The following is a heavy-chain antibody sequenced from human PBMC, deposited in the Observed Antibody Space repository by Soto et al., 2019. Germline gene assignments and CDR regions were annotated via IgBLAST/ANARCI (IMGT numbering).Heavy chain of an antibody. CDR2: INHSGNT. CDR3: SRRAPEGFDP. Sequence: ETLSLTCAVSGGSIGTSAYYWGWIRRAPGKGLEWIGSINHSGNTYLSPSLKDRVTMSVDTSKNSFSLKLRSATAADTGLYYCSRRAPEGFDPWGQGTLVTVSS. V-gene: IGHV4-39*01. CDR1: GGSIGTSAYY. J-gene: IGHJ5*02.